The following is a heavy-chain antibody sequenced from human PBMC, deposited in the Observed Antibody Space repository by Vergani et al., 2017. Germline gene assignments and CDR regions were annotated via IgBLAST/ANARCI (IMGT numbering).Heavy chain of an antibody. V-gene: IGHV2-5*01. CDR1: GFSLSTSGVG. CDR3: AHRRGGSYYFDY. J-gene: IGHJ4*02. CDR2: IYWNDDK. Sequence: QITLKESGPTLVKPTQTLTLTCTFSGFSLSTSGVGVGWIRQPPGKALEWLALIYWNDDKRYSPSLKSRLTITKDTSKNHVVLTMTNMDPVDTATYYCAHRRGGSYYFDYWGQGTLVTVSS. D-gene: IGHD1-26*01.